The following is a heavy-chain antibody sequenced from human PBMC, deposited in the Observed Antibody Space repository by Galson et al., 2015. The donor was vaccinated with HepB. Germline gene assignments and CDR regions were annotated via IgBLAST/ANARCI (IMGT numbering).Heavy chain of an antibody. CDR2: IIPIFGTA. V-gene: IGHV1-69*13. D-gene: IGHD4-23*01. J-gene: IGHJ5*02. CDR1: GGTFRSYA. Sequence: SVKVSCKASGGTFRSYAITWVRQAPGQGLEWMGGIIPIFGTANYAQKFHGRITITAEDSTNTTHMELRSLRSEDTAVYYCARASSAWLHGGVWFDPWGQGTLVIVSS. CDR3: ARASSAWLHGGVWFDP.